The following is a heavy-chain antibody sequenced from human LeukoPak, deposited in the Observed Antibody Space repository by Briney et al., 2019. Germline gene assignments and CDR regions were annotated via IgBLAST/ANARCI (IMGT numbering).Heavy chain of an antibody. Sequence: SETLSLTCAVSGDSISSGFYWVWIRQPPGKGLERIGSIYHSGSTYYNPSLKSRVTISVGTSKNQFSLKLSSVTAADTAVYYCARGGAATGNFDYWGQGTLVTVSS. J-gene: IGHJ4*02. CDR1: GDSISSGFY. D-gene: IGHD2-15*01. V-gene: IGHV4-38-2*01. CDR2: IYHSGST. CDR3: ARGGAATGNFDY.